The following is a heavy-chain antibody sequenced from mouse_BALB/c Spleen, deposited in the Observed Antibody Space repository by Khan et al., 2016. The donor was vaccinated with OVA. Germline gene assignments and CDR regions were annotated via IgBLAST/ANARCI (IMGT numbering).Heavy chain of an antibody. CDR2: ISYSGST. CDR3: ARTARIKY. J-gene: IGHJ2*01. Sequence: EVQLEESGPSLVKPSQSLSLTCTVTGYSITSGYGWNWIRQFPGNKLEWMGYISYSGSTNCNPSLKSRISITRDTSKNQFFLQLNSVTTEDTATYYCARTARIKYWGQGTTLTVSS. CDR1: GYSITSGYG. V-gene: IGHV3-2*02. D-gene: IGHD1-2*01.